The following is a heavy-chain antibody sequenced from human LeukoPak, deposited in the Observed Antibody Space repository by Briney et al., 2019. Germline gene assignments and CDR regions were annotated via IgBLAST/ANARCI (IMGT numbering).Heavy chain of an antibody. D-gene: IGHD6-13*01. V-gene: IGHV3-9*01. CDR1: GFTFDDYA. CDR2: ISWNSGSI. Sequence: PGRSLRLSCAASGFTFDDYAMHWVRQAPGKGLEWVSGISWNSGSIGYADSAKGRFTISRDNAKNSLYLQMNSLRAEDTALYYCAKSYSSSSKLPNFDYWGQGTLVTVSS. J-gene: IGHJ4*02. CDR3: AKSYSSSSKLPNFDY.